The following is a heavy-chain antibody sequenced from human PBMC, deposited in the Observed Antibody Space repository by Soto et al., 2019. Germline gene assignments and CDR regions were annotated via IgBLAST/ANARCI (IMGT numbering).Heavy chain of an antibody. V-gene: IGHV1-69*13. CDR2: IIPIFDTT. Sequence: GASVKVSCKASGGTFSSYAINWVRQAPGQGLEWMGGIIPIFDTTNYAQRFQGRVTITADEFTSTAYMELSSLRSEDTAVYYCARDPRSRGRFLEWTSMDVWGQGTTVTVS. CDR3: ARDPRSRGRFLEWTSMDV. D-gene: IGHD3-3*01. CDR1: GGTFSSYA. J-gene: IGHJ6*02.